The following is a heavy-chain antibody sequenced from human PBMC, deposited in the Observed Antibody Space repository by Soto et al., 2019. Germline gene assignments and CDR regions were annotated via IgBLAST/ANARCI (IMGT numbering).Heavy chain of an antibody. CDR3: ARDFAYFDS. CDR2: VYYTGRT. V-gene: IGHV4-61*01. J-gene: IGHJ4*02. CDR1: GGSFKSGSYS. D-gene: IGHD3-3*01. Sequence: SETLSLTCTVSGGSFKSGSYSWSWIRQPPGKGLEWIGYVYYTGRTSYIPSLKIRFFLSMDTSKIQFSLNLDFVTAADTAVYFCARDFAYFDSWGQGTLVTVPQ.